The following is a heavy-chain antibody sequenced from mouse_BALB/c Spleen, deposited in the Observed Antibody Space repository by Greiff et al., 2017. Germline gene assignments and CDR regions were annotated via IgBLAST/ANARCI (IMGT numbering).Heavy chain of an antibody. D-gene: IGHD1-1*01. CDR1: GYSITSGYY. CDR3: ARGVYYGSSYDY. Sequence: DVKLQESGPGLVKPSQSLSLTCSVTGYSITSGYYWNWIRQFPGNKLEWMGYISYDGSNNYNPSLKNRISITRDTSKNQFFLKLNSVTTEDTATYYCARGVYYGSSYDYWGQGTTLTVSS. J-gene: IGHJ2*01. V-gene: IGHV3-6*02. CDR2: ISYDGSN.